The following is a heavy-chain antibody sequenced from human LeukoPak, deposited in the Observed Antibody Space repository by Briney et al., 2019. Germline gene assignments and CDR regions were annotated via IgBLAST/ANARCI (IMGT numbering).Heavy chain of an antibody. V-gene: IGHV3-74*03. CDR1: GFTFSSYW. CDR2: VNPQGTAT. J-gene: IGHJ4*02. CDR3: ARARWSSTGWFLGY. Sequence: PGGSLRLSCAASGFTFSSYWMHWVRQAPGKGLVWVSRVNPQGTATTYTVSVKGRFTISRDNAKDALHLQLDNLRAEDTAVYYCARARWSSTGWFLGYWGQGTLVTVSS. D-gene: IGHD6-19*01.